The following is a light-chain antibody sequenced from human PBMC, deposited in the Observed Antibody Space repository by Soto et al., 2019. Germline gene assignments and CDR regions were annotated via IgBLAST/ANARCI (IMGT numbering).Light chain of an antibody. CDR3: SSYTSISPYV. CDR2: DVT. CDR1: SSDVGGYNF. V-gene: IGLV2-14*01. J-gene: IGLJ1*01. Sequence: QSVLTQPASVSGSPGQSITISCTGTSSDVGGYNFVSWYQQHPDKAPKLMIYDVTNRLSGVSNRFSGSKSGNTASLTISGLQAEDEADYYCSSYTSISPYVFGTGTKVTVL.